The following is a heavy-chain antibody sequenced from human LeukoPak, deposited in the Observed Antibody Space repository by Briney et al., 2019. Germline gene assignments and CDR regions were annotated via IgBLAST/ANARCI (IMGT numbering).Heavy chain of an antibody. V-gene: IGHV3-30*04. J-gene: IGHJ4*02. CDR1: GFTFRSYA. D-gene: IGHD5-24*01. Sequence: GGSLRLSCAASGFTFRSYAMHWVRQAPGKGLEWVAVISQDGSSKNFADSVKGRFTISRDNSNNALYLRMNSLRGEDTALYYCAREGIDGYNPFDFWGQGTLVTVSS. CDR2: ISQDGSSK. CDR3: AREGIDGYNPFDF.